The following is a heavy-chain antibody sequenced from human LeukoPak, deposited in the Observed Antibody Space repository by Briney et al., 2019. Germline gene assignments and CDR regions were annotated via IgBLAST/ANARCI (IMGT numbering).Heavy chain of an antibody. D-gene: IGHD6-19*01. Sequence: PGGSLRLSCAASGFTFDDYGMSWVRQAPGKGLEWVAVISYDGSNKYYADSVKGRFSISRDNSKNTLYLQMNSLRAEDTAVYYCSIAVAGGGFDYWGQGTLVTVSS. CDR1: GFTFDDYG. V-gene: IGHV3-30*03. J-gene: IGHJ4*02. CDR3: SIAVAGGGFDY. CDR2: ISYDGSNK.